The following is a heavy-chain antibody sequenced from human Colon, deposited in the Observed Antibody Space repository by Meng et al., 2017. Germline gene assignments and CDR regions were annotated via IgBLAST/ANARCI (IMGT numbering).Heavy chain of an antibody. D-gene: IGHD3-10*01. CDR1: GDSIRRSNW. J-gene: IGHJ4*02. CDR3: ARVIYDSGNMAHLDC. V-gene: IGHV4-4*02. Sequence: GQGLVKRSGTLSLQWGVAGDSIRRSNWWSWVRQSPGRGLEWIGEIYHSGRTNYNTSLKNRLSLTVEKAKNQFSLTLHSVTAADTDVYYCARVIYDSGNMAHLDCWGQGTLVTVSS. CDR2: IYHSGRT.